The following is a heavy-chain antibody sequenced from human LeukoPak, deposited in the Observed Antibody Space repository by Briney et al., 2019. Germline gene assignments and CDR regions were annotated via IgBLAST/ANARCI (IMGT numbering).Heavy chain of an antibody. J-gene: IGHJ6*02. CDR1: GGSISSYY. CDR3: AGVGMISSGGAEYYYYYYGMDV. V-gene: IGHV4-59*08. CDR2: IYYSGST. Sequence: PSETLSLTCTVSGGSISSYYWSWIRQPPGKGLEWIGYIYYSGSTNYNPSLKSRVTISVDTSKNQFSLKLSSVTAADTAVYYCAGVGMISSGGAEYYYYYYGMDVWGQGTTVTVSS. D-gene: IGHD6-19*01.